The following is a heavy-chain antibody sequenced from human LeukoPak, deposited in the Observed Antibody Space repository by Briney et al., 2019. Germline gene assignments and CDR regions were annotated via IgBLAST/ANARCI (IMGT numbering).Heavy chain of an antibody. CDR3: ARAQYHSSSWYRGPYYYYYMDV. D-gene: IGHD6-13*01. Sequence: SETLSLTCAVYGGSFSGYYWSWIRQPPGKGLEWIGEINHSGSTNYSPSLKSRVTISVDTSKNQFSLKLSSVTSADTAVYYCARAQYHSSSWYRGPYYYYYMDVWGKGTTVTVSS. J-gene: IGHJ6*03. CDR2: INHSGST. V-gene: IGHV4-34*01. CDR1: GGSFSGYY.